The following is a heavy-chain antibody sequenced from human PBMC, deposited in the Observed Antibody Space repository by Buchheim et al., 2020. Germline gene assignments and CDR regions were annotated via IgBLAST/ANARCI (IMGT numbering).Heavy chain of an antibody. Sequence: EVQLLESGGGLVQPGGSLRLSCAASGFTFSSYAMSWVRQAPGKGLEWVSAISGSGGSTYYADSVKGRFTISRDNAKNTLYLQMNSLSPEDTAVYFCARGIAATANPNWFDPWGQGTL. J-gene: IGHJ5*02. D-gene: IGHD6-25*01. V-gene: IGHV3-23*01. CDR1: GFTFSSYA. CDR3: ARGIAATANPNWFDP. CDR2: ISGSGGST.